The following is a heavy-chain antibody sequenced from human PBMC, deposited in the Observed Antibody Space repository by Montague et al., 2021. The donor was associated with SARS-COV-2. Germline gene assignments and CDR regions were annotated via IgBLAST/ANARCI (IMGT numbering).Heavy chain of an antibody. CDR3: ARNKGASAVTYFWYFDL. D-gene: IGHD4-17*01. Sequence: SLRLSCAASGFTFGTYAMTWVRQLPGEGLEWVSSMPGSASSSYYGDSMKGRFTISRGNSKNTLYLQMNNLRGEDTALYFCARNKGASAVTYFWYFDLWGQGTPVTVSS. J-gene: IGHJ2*01. V-gene: IGHV3-23*05. CDR2: MPGSASSS. CDR1: GFTFGTYA.